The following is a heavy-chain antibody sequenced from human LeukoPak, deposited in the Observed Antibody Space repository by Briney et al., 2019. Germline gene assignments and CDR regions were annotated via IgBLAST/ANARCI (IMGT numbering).Heavy chain of an antibody. CDR1: GFTFSSYW. D-gene: IGHD6-19*01. J-gene: IGHJ4*02. V-gene: IGHV3-7*01. CDR2: IKEDGSEK. CDR3: ASSSAWLHYFDY. Sequence: GGSLRLSCVASGFTFSSYWMTWVRQAPGKGLEWVANIKEDGSEKYYVDSVKGRFTISRDNAKNSLYLQMNSLRAEDTAVYYCASSSAWLHYFDYWGQGTLVTVSS.